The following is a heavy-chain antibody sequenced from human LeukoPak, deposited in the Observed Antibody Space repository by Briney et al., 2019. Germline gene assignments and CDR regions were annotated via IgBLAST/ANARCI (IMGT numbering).Heavy chain of an antibody. CDR3: ARDRIVVVTAILGY. CDR2: INPNGGGT. D-gene: IGHD2-21*02. Sequence: ASVKVSCKASGYTFTGYYMHWVRQAPGQGLDWMGWINPNGGGTNYAQKFQGRVTMTRDTSISTAYMELSRLRSDDTAVYYCARDRIVVVTAILGYWGQGTLVTVSS. CDR1: GYTFTGYY. J-gene: IGHJ4*02. V-gene: IGHV1-2*02.